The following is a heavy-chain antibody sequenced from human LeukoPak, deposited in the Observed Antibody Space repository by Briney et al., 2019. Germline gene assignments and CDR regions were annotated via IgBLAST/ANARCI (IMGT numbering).Heavy chain of an antibody. D-gene: IGHD3-22*01. CDR3: ARAPSEIGGYYPEYFRH. CDR2: IKSDGST. CDR1: AFTFSNYW. J-gene: IGHJ1*01. Sequence: PGGSLRLSCAASAFTFSNYWMHWVRQAPGKGLVWVSRIKSDGSTNYADSVKGRFTISRDNAKNTASLQINSLRAEETGVYYCARAPSEIGGYYPEYFRHWGQGTLVTVSS. V-gene: IGHV3-74*01.